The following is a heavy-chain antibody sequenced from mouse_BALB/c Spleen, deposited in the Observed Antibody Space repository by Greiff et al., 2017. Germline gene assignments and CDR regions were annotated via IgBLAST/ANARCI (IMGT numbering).Heavy chain of an antibody. CDR3: TRGWLRLYAMDY. CDR1: GYTFTSYW. CDR2: IDPSDSYT. J-gene: IGHJ4*01. Sequence: QVQLQQPGAELVKPGASVKMSCKASGYTFTSYWMHWVKQRPGQGLEWIGTIDPSDSYTSYNQKFKGKATLTVDTSSSTAYMQLSSLTSEDSAVYYCTRGWLRLYAMDYWGQGTSVTVSS. D-gene: IGHD2-2*01. V-gene: IGHV1S127*01.